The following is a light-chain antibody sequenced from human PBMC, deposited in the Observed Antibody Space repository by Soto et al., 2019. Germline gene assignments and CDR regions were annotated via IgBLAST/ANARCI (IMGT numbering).Light chain of an antibody. V-gene: IGLV2-23*01. CDR3: CSSPPESTYV. J-gene: IGLJ1*01. Sequence: QSVLAQPASVSGSPGQSITISCTGTSSDVGAYDAVSWYQQHPGKAPQVIIYRGTKRPSGVSTRFSGSVSGNTASLTVSGLQAEDEAEYFRCSSPPESTYVFGTRTKVTVL. CDR1: SSDVGAYDA. CDR2: RGT.